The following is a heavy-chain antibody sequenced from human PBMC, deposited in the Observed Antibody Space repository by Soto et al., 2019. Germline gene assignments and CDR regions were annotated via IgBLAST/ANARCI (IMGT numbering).Heavy chain of an antibody. J-gene: IGHJ6*02. CDR1: GGALSRYA. CDR3: ARFGVVIGAPPRDYYYGMDV. D-gene: IGHD3-3*01. V-gene: IGHV1-69*13. Sequence: SVKVACKASGGALSRYAISCVRQAPGQGLEWMGGIIPIFGTANYAQKFQGRVTITADESTSTAYMELSSLRSEDTAVYYCARFGVVIGAPPRDYYYGMDVWGQGTTVTVSS. CDR2: IIPIFGTA.